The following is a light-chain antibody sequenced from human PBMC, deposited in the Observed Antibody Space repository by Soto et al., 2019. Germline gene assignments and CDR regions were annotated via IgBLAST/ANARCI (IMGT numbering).Light chain of an antibody. V-gene: IGLV2-14*01. CDR3: GSYTGSTTYV. CDR2: EVT. J-gene: IGLJ1*01. Sequence: QSALTQPASVSGSLGQSITISCTGTTSDVGGYNYVSWHQQHPGKAPILMIYEVTNRPSGVSNRFSGSKSGNTASLTISGLQVEDEAEYYCGSYTGSTTYVFGTGTKLTVL. CDR1: TSDVGGYNY.